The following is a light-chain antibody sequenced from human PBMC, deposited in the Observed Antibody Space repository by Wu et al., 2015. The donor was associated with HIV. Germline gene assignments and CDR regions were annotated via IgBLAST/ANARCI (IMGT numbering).Light chain of an antibody. J-gene: IGKJ2*01. Sequence: EIVLTQSPGTLSLPPGERATLSCRASQVVSSNYLAWYQQKPGQAPRLLIFGASSRATGIPDRISGSGSGTDFALTISRLEPEDFAVYYCQQYGSSPDTFGQGTKLEIK. CDR2: GAS. CDR3: QQYGSSPDT. V-gene: IGKV3-20*01. CDR1: QVVSSNY.